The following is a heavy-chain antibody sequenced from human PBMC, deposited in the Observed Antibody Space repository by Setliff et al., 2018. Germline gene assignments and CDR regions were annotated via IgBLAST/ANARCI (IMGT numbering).Heavy chain of an antibody. Sequence: WASVKVSCKASGGTFSSYAISWVRQAPGQGLEWMGGIIPIFGTANYAQKFQGRVTITADESTSTVYMELTRLRPEDTAIYYCARDKADYYDRSGYPGASDVWGQGTMVTVSS. CDR2: IIPIFGTA. CDR3: ARDKADYYDRSGYPGASDV. D-gene: IGHD3-22*01. J-gene: IGHJ3*01. V-gene: IGHV1-69*13. CDR1: GGTFSSYA.